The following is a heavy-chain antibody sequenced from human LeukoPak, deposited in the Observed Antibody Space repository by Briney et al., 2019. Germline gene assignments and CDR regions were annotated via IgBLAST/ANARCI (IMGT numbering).Heavy chain of an antibody. J-gene: IGHJ3*02. CDR1: GGSVNGYY. D-gene: IGHD3-10*01. Sequence: PSETLSLTCGVFGGSVNGYYWSWIRQPPGKGLEWIGEVNHSGSTNYDPSLKSRLTISVDTSKNHFSLKLSSVTAADTAVYYCARGGGSGYLDPNAYDIWGQGTMVVVSS. V-gene: IGHV4-34*01. CDR2: VNHSGST. CDR3: ARGGGSGYLDPNAYDI.